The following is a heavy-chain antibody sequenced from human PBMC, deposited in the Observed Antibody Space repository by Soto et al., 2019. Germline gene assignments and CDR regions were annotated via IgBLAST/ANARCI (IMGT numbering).Heavy chain of an antibody. CDR2: ISSSSGTI. CDR1: GFNFSSYS. D-gene: IGHD6-13*01. V-gene: IGHV3-48*02. Sequence: EVQLVESGGGLVQPGGSLRLSCAASGFNFSSYSMNCDHQAPVKGVEWVSYISSSSGTIYYADSVKGRFTISRDNAKNSLYLQMNSLRDEDTAVYYFARDPAAARILQDYWGQGTLVTVSS. J-gene: IGHJ4*02. CDR3: ARDPAAARILQDY.